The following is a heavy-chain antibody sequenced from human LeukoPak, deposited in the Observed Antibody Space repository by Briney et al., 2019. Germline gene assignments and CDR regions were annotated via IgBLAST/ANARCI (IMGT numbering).Heavy chain of an antibody. CDR2: ISSSSSYI. J-gene: IGHJ4*02. D-gene: IGHD1-1*01. CDR1: GFTFSNIG. V-gene: IGHV3-21*01. CDR3: ARERQLERLAFGKEGSAFDY. Sequence: GGTLRLSCAASGFTFSNIGMSWVRQAPGKGLEWVSSISSSSSYIYYAASVKGRFTISRDNAKNSLYLQMNRLRAEDTAVYYCARERQLERLAFGKEGSAFDYWGQGTLVTVSS.